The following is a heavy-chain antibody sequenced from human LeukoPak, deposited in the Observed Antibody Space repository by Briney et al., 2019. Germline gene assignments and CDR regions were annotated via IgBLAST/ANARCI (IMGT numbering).Heavy chain of an antibody. CDR2: IKQDGSEK. V-gene: IGHV3-7*04. D-gene: IGHD3-10*02. Sequence: GGSLRLSCAASGFTFSSYAMSWVRQAPGKGLEWVANIKQDGSEKYYVDSVKGRFTISRDNAKNSLYLQMNSLRAEDTAVYYCARDLRAMLWPGAFDIWGQGTMVTVSS. CDR3: ARDLRAMLWPGAFDI. J-gene: IGHJ3*02. CDR1: GFTFSSYA.